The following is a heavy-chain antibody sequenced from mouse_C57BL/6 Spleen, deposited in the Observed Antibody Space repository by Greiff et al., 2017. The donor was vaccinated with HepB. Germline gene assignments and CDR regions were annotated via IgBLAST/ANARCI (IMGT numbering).Heavy chain of an antibody. J-gene: IGHJ2*01. CDR1: GYTFTDYY. CDR3: AKGGSNYFDY. CDR2: IYPGSGNT. V-gene: IGHV1-76*01. D-gene: IGHD1-1*01. Sequence: VHLVESGAELVRPGASVKLSCKASGYTFTDYYIHWVKQRPGQGLEWIARIYPGSGNTYYNEKFKGKATLTAEKSSSTAYMQLSSLTSEDSAVYFCAKGGSNYFDYWGQGTTLTVSS.